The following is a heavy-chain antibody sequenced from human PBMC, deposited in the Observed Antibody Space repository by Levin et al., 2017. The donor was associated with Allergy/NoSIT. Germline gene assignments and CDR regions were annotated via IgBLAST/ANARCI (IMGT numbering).Heavy chain of an antibody. D-gene: IGHD2-2*01. CDR1: GGSISSSY. J-gene: IGHJ5*02. V-gene: IGHV4-59*01. Sequence: SQTLSLTCTVSGGSISSSYWSWIRQPPGKGLEWIGYIYYSGSTNYNPSLKSRVTISVDTSKNQFSLKLSSVTAADTAVYYCAREGIVVPALFDPWGQGTLVTVSS. CDR3: AREGIVVPALFDP. CDR2: IYYSGST.